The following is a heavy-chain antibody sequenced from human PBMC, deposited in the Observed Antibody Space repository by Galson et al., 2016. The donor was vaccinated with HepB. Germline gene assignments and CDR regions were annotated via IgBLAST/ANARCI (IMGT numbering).Heavy chain of an antibody. CDR2: ISGSGIST. CDR1: GFTFSKNA. CDR3: VRSGRYDLPDLDF. D-gene: IGHD5-12*01. Sequence: SLRLSCAASGFTFSKNAMNWVRQAPGKGLEWVSTISGSGISTYYADSVKGRFTISRDNGENTAFLQMNSLRPEDTAVYFCVRSGRYDLPDLDFWGQGTLVSVSS. V-gene: IGHV3-23*01. J-gene: IGHJ4*02.